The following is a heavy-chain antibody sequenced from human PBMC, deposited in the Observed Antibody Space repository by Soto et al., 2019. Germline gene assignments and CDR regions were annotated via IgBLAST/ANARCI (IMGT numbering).Heavy chain of an antibody. CDR1: GFTFSSYG. V-gene: IGHV3-33*01. CDR2: IWYDGSNK. D-gene: IGHD3-16*01. CDR3: ARESYDYIWGTLGAFDI. J-gene: IGHJ3*02. Sequence: QVQLVESGGGVVQPGRSLRLSCAASGFTFSSYGMHWVRQAPGKGLEWVAVIWYDGSNKYYADSVKGRFTISRDNSKNTLYLQMNSLRAEDTAVYYCARESYDYIWGTLGAFDIWGQGTMVTVSS.